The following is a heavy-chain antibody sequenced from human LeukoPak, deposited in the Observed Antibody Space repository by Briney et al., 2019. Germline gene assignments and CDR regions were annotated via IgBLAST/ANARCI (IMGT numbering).Heavy chain of an antibody. CDR2: IRYDGSNK. CDR1: GFTFSSYG. D-gene: IGHD6-13*01. V-gene: IGHV3-30*02. CDR3: AWGAAAPSEYFQH. Sequence: PGGSLRLSCAASGFTFSSYGMHWVRQAPGKGLEWVAFIRYDGSNKYYADSVKGRFTISRDNSKNTLYLQMNSLRAEDTAVYYCAWGAAAPSEYFQHWGQGTLVTVSS. J-gene: IGHJ1*01.